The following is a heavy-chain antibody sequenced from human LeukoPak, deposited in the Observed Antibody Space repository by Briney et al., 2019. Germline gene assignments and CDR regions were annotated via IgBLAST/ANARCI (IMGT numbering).Heavy chain of an antibody. D-gene: IGHD4-17*01. CDR3: ARDRRGNYGDYIPHYYMDV. V-gene: IGHV4-38-2*02. CDR2: IYHSGST. J-gene: IGHJ6*03. CDR1: DYSISSGYF. Sequence: SETLSLTCSVSDYSISSGYFWGWIRQPPGKGLEWIGSIYHSGSTHYNPSLKSRVTISVDTSKNQFSLKLSSVTAADTAMYYCARDRRGNYGDYIPHYYMDVWGKGTTVTISS.